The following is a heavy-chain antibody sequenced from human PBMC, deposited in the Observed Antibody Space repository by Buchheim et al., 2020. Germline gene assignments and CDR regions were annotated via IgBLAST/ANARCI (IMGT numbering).Heavy chain of an antibody. CDR1: GFTFSSYG. Sequence: QVQLVESGGGVVQPGRSLRLSCAASGFTFSSYGMHWVRQAPGKGLEWVAVISYDGSNKYYADSVKGRFNISRENYKNTLYLQMNSLRAEDTAVYYCAKDRARIAVAGTGGPDYWGQGTL. CDR3: AKDRARIAVAGTGGPDY. V-gene: IGHV3-30*18. D-gene: IGHD6-19*01. CDR2: ISYDGSNK. J-gene: IGHJ4*02.